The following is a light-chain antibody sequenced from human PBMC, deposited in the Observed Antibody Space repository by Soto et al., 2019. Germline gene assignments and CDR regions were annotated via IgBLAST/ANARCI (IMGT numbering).Light chain of an antibody. V-gene: IGKV1-39*01. Sequence: DIQMTQSPSSLSASVGDRVTITCRASQNIFTYLNWYQQRPGKAPNLLIYAASILQSGVPSRFSGSGSGTDFTLTISSLQPEDFATYYCQHSYSSPTFGQGTKLEIK. CDR1: QNIFTY. CDR2: AAS. J-gene: IGKJ2*01. CDR3: QHSYSSPT.